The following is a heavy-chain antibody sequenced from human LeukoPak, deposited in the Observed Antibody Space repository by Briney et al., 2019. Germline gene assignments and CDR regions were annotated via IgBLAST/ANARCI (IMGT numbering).Heavy chain of an antibody. Sequence: PSETLSLTCTVSGGSISSGSYYWSWIRQPAGKGLEWIGRIYTSGSTNYNPSLKSRVTISVDTSKNQFSLKLSSVTAADTAVYYCARARHTGAKISSSSPYFDYWGQGTLVTVSS. CDR2: IYTSGST. CDR1: GGSISSGSYY. J-gene: IGHJ4*02. CDR3: ARARHTGAKISSSSPYFDY. D-gene: IGHD6-6*01. V-gene: IGHV4-61*02.